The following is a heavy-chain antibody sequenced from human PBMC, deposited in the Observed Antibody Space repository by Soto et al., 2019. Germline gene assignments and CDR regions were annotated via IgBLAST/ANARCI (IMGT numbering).Heavy chain of an antibody. CDR3: ASDLCRDGYTAGY. V-gene: IGHV1-46*01. CDR2: INPSGGST. Sequence: ASVKVSCKASGYTFPSHYMHWGRQAPGQGLEWMGIINPSGGSTSYAQKFQGRVTMTRDTSTSTVHMELSSLRSEDTAVYYCASDLCRDGYTAGYWGQGTLVTVSS. D-gene: IGHD5-12*01. CDR1: GYTFPSHY. J-gene: IGHJ4*02.